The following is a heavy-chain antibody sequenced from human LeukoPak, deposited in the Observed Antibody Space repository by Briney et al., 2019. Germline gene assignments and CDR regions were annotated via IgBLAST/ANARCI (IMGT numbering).Heavy chain of an antibody. CDR2: IYPSDSDT. Sequence: GESLKISCKGSGYSFTSYWIGWVRQMPGKGLEWMGIIYPSDSDTRYSPSFQGQVTISADKSISTAYLQWSSLRASDTAMYYCAGQYPRLATVTTTRAFDIWGQGTMVTVSS. CDR3: AGQYPRLATVTTTRAFDI. CDR1: GYSFTSYW. D-gene: IGHD4-17*01. V-gene: IGHV5-51*01. J-gene: IGHJ3*02.